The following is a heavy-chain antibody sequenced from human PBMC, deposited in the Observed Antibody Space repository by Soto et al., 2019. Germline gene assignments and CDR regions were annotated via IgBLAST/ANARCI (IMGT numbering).Heavy chain of an antibody. CDR3: ASFVGLLWGGVSPAESWGSYYFDN. CDR2: IYYSGNT. CDR1: GDSITSGDYY. Sequence: SETLSLTCTVSGDSITSGDYYWSWIRQPPGKGLEWIGYIYYSGNTNYNPSLKSRVIMSVDTSKNQFSLKLTSVTAADTAVYYCASFVGLLWGGVSPAESWGSYYFDNWGQGTLVTV. J-gene: IGHJ4*02. D-gene: IGHD2-8*01. V-gene: IGHV4-30-4*01.